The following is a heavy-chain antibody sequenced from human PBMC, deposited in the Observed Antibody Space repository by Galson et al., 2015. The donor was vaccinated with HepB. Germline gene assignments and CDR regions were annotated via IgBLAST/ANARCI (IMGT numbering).Heavy chain of an antibody. CDR1: GFTFSSYA. V-gene: IGHV3-30-3*01. J-gene: IGHJ4*02. D-gene: IGHD6-19*01. CDR3: AREAGYSSGKFDY. Sequence: SLRLSCAASGFTFSSYAMHWVRQAPGKGLEWVAVISYDGSNKYYADSVKGRFTISRDNSENTLYLQMNSLRAEDTAVYYCAREAGYSSGKFDYWGQGTLVTVSS. CDR2: ISYDGSNK.